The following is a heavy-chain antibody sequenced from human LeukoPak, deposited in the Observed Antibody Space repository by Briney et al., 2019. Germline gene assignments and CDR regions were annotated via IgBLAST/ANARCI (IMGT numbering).Heavy chain of an antibody. CDR2: IYHSGGT. CDR3: AREGGDYYGSGSYHTLGNWFDP. Sequence: SETLSLTCAVSGYSISSGYYWGWIRQPPGKGLEWIGSIYHSGGTYYNPSLKSRVTISVDTSKNQFSLKLSSVTAADTAVYYCAREGGDYYGSGSYHTLGNWFDPWGQGTLVTVSS. D-gene: IGHD3-10*01. CDR1: GYSISSGYY. V-gene: IGHV4-38-2*02. J-gene: IGHJ5*02.